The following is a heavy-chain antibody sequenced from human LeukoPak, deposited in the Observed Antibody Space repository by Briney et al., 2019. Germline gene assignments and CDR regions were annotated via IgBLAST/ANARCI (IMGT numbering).Heavy chain of an antibody. V-gene: IGHV3-23*01. Sequence: PEGSLRLSCAASGFTFSDYAMSWLRQAPGMGLEWVSAISGSGVGTNYADSVKGRFTISRDNSKNTLYLQMNSLRAEDTAVYYCAKAWGYGSGYPFDYWGQGTLVTVSS. CDR3: AKAWGYGSGYPFDY. CDR1: GFTFSDYA. D-gene: IGHD2-15*01. J-gene: IGHJ4*02. CDR2: ISGSGVGT.